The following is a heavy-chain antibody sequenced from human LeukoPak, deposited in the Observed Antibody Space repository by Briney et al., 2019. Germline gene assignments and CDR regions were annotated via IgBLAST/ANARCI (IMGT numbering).Heavy chain of an antibody. CDR3: ARDYWRDGWANGFNL. Sequence: QPGRSLRLSCAASGFTFSNYGMHCVRQAPGKGLEWVAGISEDGINKYYADSVKARFTISRDNSNNTLFLQMNSLRVEDTAVYFCARDYWRDGWANGFNLWGQGTVVTVSS. CDR2: ISEDGINK. V-gene: IGHV3-30*03. D-gene: IGHD5-24*01. CDR1: GFTFSNYG. J-gene: IGHJ3*01.